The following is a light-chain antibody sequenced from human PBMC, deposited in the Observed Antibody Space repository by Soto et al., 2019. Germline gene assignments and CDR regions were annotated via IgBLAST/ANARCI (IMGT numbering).Light chain of an antibody. CDR2: GAS. CDR3: QQYGSSLIT. J-gene: IGKJ5*01. CDR1: QSVSSSY. Sequence: ETVLTQSPGTLSLSPGETATLSCRASQSVSSSYLAWYQQKPGQAPRLLIYGASSRATGIPDRFSGSGSGTDFTLTISRLEPEDFAVYYCQQYGSSLITFGQGTRLEIK. V-gene: IGKV3-20*01.